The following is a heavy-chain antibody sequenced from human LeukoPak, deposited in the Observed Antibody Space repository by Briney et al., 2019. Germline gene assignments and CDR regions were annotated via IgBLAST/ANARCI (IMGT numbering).Heavy chain of an antibody. J-gene: IGHJ4*02. D-gene: IGHD3/OR15-3a*01. V-gene: IGHV4-61*02. CDR2: IYTSGST. CDR1: GGSISSGSYY. CDR3: ARQTGSGLFILP. Sequence: SQTLSLTCTVSGGSISSGSYYWTWIRQPAGKGLEYIGRIYTSGSTSYNPSLKSRVTISVDTSKNQFSLKLTSVTAADTAVYYCARQTGSGLFILPGGQGTLVTVSS.